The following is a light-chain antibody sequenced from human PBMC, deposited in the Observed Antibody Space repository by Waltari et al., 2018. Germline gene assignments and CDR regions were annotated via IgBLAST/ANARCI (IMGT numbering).Light chain of an antibody. CDR1: SSDVGGYYY. CDR2: EVS. Sequence: QSALTQPPSASGSPGQSVTISCTGTSSDVGGYYYASWFQQRPGKAPKVMIYEVSKRPSGVPDRFSGSKSGNTASLIVSGLQAEDEADYYCSSYAGSKFWVFGGGTKLTVL. V-gene: IGLV2-8*01. J-gene: IGLJ3*02. CDR3: SSYAGSKFWV.